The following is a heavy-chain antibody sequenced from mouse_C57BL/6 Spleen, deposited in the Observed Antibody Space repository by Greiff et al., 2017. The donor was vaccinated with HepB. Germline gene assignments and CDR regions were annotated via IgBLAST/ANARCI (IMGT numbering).Heavy chain of an antibody. CDR3: ARYQDWEGSAWFAY. CDR2: IRHKANGYTT. Sequence: DVKLVESGGGLVQPGGSLSLSCAASGFTFTDYYMSWVRQPPGKALEWLGFIRHKANGYTTEYSASVKGRFTISRDNSQSILSLQMNALRAEDSATYYCARYQDWEGSAWFAYWGQGTLVTVSA. D-gene: IGHD4-1*01. CDR1: GFTFTDYY. J-gene: IGHJ3*01. V-gene: IGHV7-3*01.